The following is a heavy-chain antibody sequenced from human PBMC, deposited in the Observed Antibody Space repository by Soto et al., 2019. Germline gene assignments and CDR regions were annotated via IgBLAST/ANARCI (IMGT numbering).Heavy chain of an antibody. CDR2: IIPIFGTA. CDR3: AREVLDSRWLVQSSNWFDP. D-gene: IGHD6-19*01. V-gene: IGHV1-69*01. J-gene: IGHJ5*02. Sequence: WVRQAPGQGLEWMGGIIPIFGTANYAQKFQGRVTITADESTSTAYMELSSLRSEDTAVYYCAREVLDSRWLVQSSNWFDPWGQGTLVTVSS.